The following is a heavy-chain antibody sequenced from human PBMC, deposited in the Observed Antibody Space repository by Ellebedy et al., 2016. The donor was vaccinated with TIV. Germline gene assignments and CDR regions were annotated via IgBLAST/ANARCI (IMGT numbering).Heavy chain of an antibody. J-gene: IGHJ4*02. Sequence: MPSETLSLTCTVSGGSISTGGYYWSSIRKPPEKRLEWIGYIYYSGSTYYNPSLISRVTISVDTSKNQLSLKLSSVTAADTAVYYGARDPNFEYWGQGTLVTVSS. V-gene: IGHV4-31*03. CDR2: IYYSGST. CDR3: ARDPNFEY. CDR1: GGSISTGGYY.